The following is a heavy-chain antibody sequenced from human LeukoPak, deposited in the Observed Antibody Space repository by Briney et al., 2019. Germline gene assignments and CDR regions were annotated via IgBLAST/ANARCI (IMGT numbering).Heavy chain of an antibody. CDR2: IYYSGST. V-gene: IGHV4-59*08. CDR1: GGSISSYY. Sequence: SETLSLTCTVPGGSISSYYWSWIRQPPGKGLEWIGYIYYSGSTNYNPSLKSRVTISVDTSKNQFSLKLSSVTAADTAVYYCARGRIRKWELRYFDYWGQGTLVTVSS. CDR3: ARGRIRKWELRYFDY. J-gene: IGHJ4*02. D-gene: IGHD1-26*01.